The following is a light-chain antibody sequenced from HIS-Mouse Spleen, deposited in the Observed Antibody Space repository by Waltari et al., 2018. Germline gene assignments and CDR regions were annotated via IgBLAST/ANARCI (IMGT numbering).Light chain of an antibody. CDR2: DGS. J-gene: IGLJ2*01. CDR1: RSDSARYNH. Sequence: QSALTQPRPVSGSPGQSVTIPCTATRSDSARYNHVHWYQQPPGKPPQLMIYDGSKRPSGVPDRFSGSKSGNTASLTISGLQAEDEADYYCCSYAGSYTLVFGGGTKLTVL. V-gene: IGLV2-11*01. CDR3: CSYAGSYTLV.